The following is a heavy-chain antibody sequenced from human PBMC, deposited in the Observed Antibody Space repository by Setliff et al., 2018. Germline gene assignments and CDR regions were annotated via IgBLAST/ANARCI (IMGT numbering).Heavy chain of an antibody. CDR3: ARGGERYHSAS. Sequence: PSETLSLTCAVSGVSINSLNWWTWVRQPPGKGLEWIGEIYHDGPSVHYNPPLKSRVTMSVDESKNQFSLKLSSVTAADTAVYYCARGGERYHSASWGQGTLVTVSS. D-gene: IGHD1-1*01. V-gene: IGHV4-4*02. CDR2: IYHDGPS. CDR1: GVSINSLNW. J-gene: IGHJ4*02.